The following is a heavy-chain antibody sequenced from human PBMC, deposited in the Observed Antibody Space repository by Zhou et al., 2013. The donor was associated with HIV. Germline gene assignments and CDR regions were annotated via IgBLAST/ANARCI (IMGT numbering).Heavy chain of an antibody. J-gene: IGHJ5*02. CDR3: ARDPRGILRGNWFDP. V-gene: IGHV3-74*01. Sequence: VQLVESGGGLVQPGGSLRLSCAASGFTFSNYWMHWVRQAPGKGLVWVSRINSDQSSTGYADSVKGRFTISRDNAENTLYLQMNSLRAEDTAVYYCARDPRGILRGNWFDPVGPGNPGQRLL. D-gene: IGHD3-16*01. CDR1: GFTFSNYW. CDR2: INSDQSST.